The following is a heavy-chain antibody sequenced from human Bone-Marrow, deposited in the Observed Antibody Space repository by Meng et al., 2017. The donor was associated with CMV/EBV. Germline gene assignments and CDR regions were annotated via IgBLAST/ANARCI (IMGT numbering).Heavy chain of an antibody. CDR3: ARCPVDGATGYYYYYGMDV. D-gene: IGHD4-23*01. Sequence: ASVKVSCKASTYNFINYVISWVRQAPGQGLEWMGWMNPNSGNIGYAQKFQGRVTMTRNTSISTADMELSSLRSEDTAVYYCARCPVDGATGYYYYYGMDVWGQGTTVTVSS. J-gene: IGHJ6*02. CDR1: TYNFINYV. CDR2: MNPNSGNI. V-gene: IGHV1-8*02.